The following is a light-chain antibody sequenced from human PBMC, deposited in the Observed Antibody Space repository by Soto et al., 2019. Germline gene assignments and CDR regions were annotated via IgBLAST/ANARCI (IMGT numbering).Light chain of an antibody. J-gene: IGKJ1*01. Sequence: EIVLTQSPGTLSLSPGERASLSCRASQSIANSLAWYQQKPGQAPRLLIFGASSRATGIPDRFSGSGSGTDFTLTISRLEPEYFAVYHCQQYGGSPRTFGQGTKVERK. CDR3: QQYGGSPRT. CDR2: GAS. CDR1: QSIANS. V-gene: IGKV3-20*01.